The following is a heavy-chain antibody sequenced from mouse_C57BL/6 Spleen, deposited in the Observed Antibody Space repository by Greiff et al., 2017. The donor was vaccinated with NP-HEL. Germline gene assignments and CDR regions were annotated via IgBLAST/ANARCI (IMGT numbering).Heavy chain of an antibody. CDR2: IYPRSGNT. J-gene: IGHJ2*01. Sequence: VKLQESGAELARPGASVKLSCKASGYTFTSYGISWVKQRTGQGLEWIGEIYPRSGNTYYNEKFKGKATLTADKSSSTAYMELRSLTSEDSAVYFCARRNDGYYDYWGQGTTLTVSS. CDR3: ARRNDGYYDY. D-gene: IGHD2-3*01. V-gene: IGHV1-81*01. CDR1: GYTFTSYG.